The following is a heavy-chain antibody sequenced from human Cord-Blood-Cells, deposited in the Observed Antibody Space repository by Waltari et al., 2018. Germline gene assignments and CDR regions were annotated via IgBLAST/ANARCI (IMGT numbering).Heavy chain of an antibody. D-gene: IGHD1-1*01. CDR3: ARHQLVTIDY. J-gene: IGHJ4*02. Sequence: QLQLQESGPGLVKPSETLSITCTVSGGSISSSSYYWGWIRQPPGKGLEWIGSIYYSGSTYYNPSLKSRVTISVDTSKNQFSLKLSSVTAADTAVYYCARHQLVTIDYWGQGTLVTVSS. CDR1: GGSISSSSYY. CDR2: IYYSGST. V-gene: IGHV4-39*01.